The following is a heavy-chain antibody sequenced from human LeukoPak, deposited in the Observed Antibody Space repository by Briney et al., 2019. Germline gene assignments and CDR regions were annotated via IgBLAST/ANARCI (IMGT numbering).Heavy chain of an antibody. V-gene: IGHV3-23*01. D-gene: IGHD3-22*01. Sequence: GRSLRLSCAASGFTFSSYAMSWVRQAPGRGLEWVSAISGSGGSTYYADSVKGRFTISRDNSKNTLYLQMNSLRAEDTAVYYCAKDTYYDSSGYYDPWGQGTLVTVSS. CDR1: GFTFSSYA. CDR3: AKDTYYDSSGYYDP. J-gene: IGHJ5*02. CDR2: ISGSGGST.